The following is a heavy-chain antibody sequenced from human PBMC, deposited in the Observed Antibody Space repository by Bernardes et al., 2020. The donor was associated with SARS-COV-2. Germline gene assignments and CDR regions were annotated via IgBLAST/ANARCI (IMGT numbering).Heavy chain of an antibody. CDR1: GYTFTDYY. D-gene: IGHD6-25*01. CDR2: INPDSGAT. J-gene: IGHJ3*02. V-gene: IGHV1-2*02. CDR3: ARGSGVKAAVTVGFAI. Sequence: ASVKVSCKASGYTFTDYYIHVVRQAPGQGLEWMAWINPDSGATKYAEKFQARVTMTRDTSISTANMELNGLRSDDTAVYFCARGSGVKAAVTVGFAIWGQGTMVTVSS.